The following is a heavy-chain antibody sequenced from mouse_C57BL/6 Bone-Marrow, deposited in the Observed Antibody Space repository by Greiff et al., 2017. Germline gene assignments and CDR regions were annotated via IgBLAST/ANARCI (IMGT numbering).Heavy chain of an antibody. CDR2: INPSSGYT. J-gene: IGHJ3*01. V-gene: IGHV1-4*01. D-gene: IGHD3-2*02. Sequence: VKLQQSGAELARPGASVKMSCKASGYTFTSYTMHWVKQRPGQGLEWIGYINPSSGYTKYNQKFKDKATLTADKSSSTAYMQLSSLTSEDSAVYSCAKAIKSWFAYWGQGTLVTVSA. CDR1: GYTFTSYT. CDR3: AKAIKSWFAY.